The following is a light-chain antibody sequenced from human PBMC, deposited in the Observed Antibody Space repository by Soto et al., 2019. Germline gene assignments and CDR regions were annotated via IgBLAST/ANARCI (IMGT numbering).Light chain of an antibody. V-gene: IGKV3-15*01. CDR1: QSVSSN. CDR3: QQYNNWWT. Sequence: EIVMTQSPATLSVSPGERATLSCRASQSVSSNLAWYQQKPGQAPRLLIYDASTRATGIPARFSGSGSGTEFTLTISSLQSEDFAVYYCQQYNNWWTFGQGTRLEIK. CDR2: DAS. J-gene: IGKJ5*01.